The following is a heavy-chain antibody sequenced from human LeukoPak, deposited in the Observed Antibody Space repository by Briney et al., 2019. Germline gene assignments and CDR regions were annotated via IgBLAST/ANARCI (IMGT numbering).Heavy chain of an antibody. CDR3: ARLLNYHGSGNFDY. Sequence: PGESLKISCKGSGYSFTTYWIGWVRQMPGKGLEWMGIIYPGDSYTKYSPSFQGQVTISADKSISTAFLQWTSLKASDTAMYYCARLLNYHGSGNFDYWGQGTLVTVSS. D-gene: IGHD3-10*01. CDR2: IYPGDSYT. CDR1: GYSFTTYW. V-gene: IGHV5-51*01. J-gene: IGHJ4*02.